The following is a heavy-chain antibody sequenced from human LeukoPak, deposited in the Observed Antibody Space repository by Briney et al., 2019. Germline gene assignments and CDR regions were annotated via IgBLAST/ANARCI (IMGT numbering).Heavy chain of an antibody. CDR2: ISDSGSKT. J-gene: IGHJ4*02. CDR1: GFTFRNYA. CDR3: AKDWSASY. V-gene: IGHV3-23*01. Sequence: GGSLRLSCEASGFTFRNYAMTWVRQAPGKGLEWVSAISDSGSKTHYANSVKGRFTISRHSSKNTLYLEMSSLRAEDTAVYYCAKDWSASYWGQGTLVTVSS.